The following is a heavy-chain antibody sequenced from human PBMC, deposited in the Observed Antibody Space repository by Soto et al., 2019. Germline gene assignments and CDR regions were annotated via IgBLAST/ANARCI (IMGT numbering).Heavy chain of an antibody. V-gene: IGHV6-1*01. Sequence: QVQLQQSGPGLVKPSQTLSLTCAISGDSVSTNSATWDWTRQSPSRGLEWLGRTYYRSKWFNDYGVSVKGRLSINPDTSNNQFSLQLNSVTPDDPAVYYCARLIGNSWLDSWGQGTLVTVSS. J-gene: IGHJ5*01. CDR2: TYYRSKWFN. CDR1: GDSVSTNSAT. CDR3: ARLIGNSWLDS. D-gene: IGHD2-8*01.